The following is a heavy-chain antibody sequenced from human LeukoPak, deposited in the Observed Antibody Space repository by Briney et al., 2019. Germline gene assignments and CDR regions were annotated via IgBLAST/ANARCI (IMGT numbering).Heavy chain of an antibody. CDR2: INPNSGGT. Sequence: ASVKVSCKASGYTFTGYYMHWVRQAPGQGLEWMGWINPNSGGTNYAQKFQGRVTMTRDTSISTAYMELSRLRSDDTAVYYCARGGVEVYYGSGNYYMDVWGQGTLVTVSS. CDR3: ARGGVEVYYGSGNYYMDV. V-gene: IGHV1-2*02. J-gene: IGHJ4*02. D-gene: IGHD3-10*01. CDR1: GYTFTGYY.